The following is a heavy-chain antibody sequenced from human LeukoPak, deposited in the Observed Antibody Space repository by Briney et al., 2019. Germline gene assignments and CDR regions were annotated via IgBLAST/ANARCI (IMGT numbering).Heavy chain of an antibody. Sequence: SETLSFTCTVSGGSISSSSYYWGWIRQPPGKGLEWIGSIYYSGSTYYNPSLKSRVTISVDTSKKQFSLKLRSVTAADTAVYYCARHEWGITNAFDIWGQGTMVTVSS. CDR1: GGSISSSSYY. V-gene: IGHV4-39*01. CDR2: IYYSGST. D-gene: IGHD1-14*01. CDR3: ARHEWGITNAFDI. J-gene: IGHJ3*02.